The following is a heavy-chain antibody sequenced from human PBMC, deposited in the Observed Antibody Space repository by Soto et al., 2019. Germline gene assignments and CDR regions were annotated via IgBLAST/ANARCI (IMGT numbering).Heavy chain of an antibody. V-gene: IGHV3-13*04. CDR2: IGTAGDT. Sequence: EVQLVESGGGLVQPGGSLRLSCAASGFTFSSYDIHWVRQATGKGLEWVSGIGTAGDTYYAGSVKGRFTISRENAKNSLYLQMNSLRAGDTAVYYYARGALGFDPWGQGTLVAVSS. CDR3: ARGALGFDP. D-gene: IGHD6-6*01. CDR1: GFTFSSYD. J-gene: IGHJ5*02.